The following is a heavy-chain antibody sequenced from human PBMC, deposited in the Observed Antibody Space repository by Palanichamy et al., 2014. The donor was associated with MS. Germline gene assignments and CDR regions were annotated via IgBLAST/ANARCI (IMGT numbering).Heavy chain of an antibody. D-gene: IGHD6-6*01. CDR3: ARDPEIGARPNWFDP. V-gene: IGHV3-48*02. Sequence: EVQLVESGGGLVQPGGSLRLSCAASGFTFSNYRMNWVRQAPGKGLEWVSYISRSSRTIYYADSVKGRFTISRDNAKNSLYLQMSSLRDEDTAVYYCARDPEIGARPNWFDPWGQGTLVTVSS. CDR1: GFTFSNYR. J-gene: IGHJ5*02. CDR2: ISRSSRTI.